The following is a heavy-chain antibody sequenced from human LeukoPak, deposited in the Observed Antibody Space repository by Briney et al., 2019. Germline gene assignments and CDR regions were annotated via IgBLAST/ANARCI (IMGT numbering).Heavy chain of an antibody. J-gene: IGHJ6*02. CDR1: GFTFSSYA. D-gene: IGHD1-26*01. Sequence: GGSLRLSCAASGFTFSSYAMSWVRQAPGKGLEWVSAISDSGGSTYYADSVKGRFTISRDNSKNTLYLQMNSLRAEDTAVYYCAKDSTLVGATIYYGMDVWGQGTTVTVSS. CDR2: ISDSGGST. V-gene: IGHV3-23*01. CDR3: AKDSTLVGATIYYGMDV.